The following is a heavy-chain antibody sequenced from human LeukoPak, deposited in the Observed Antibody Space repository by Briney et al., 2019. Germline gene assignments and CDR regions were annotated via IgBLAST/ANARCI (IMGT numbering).Heavy chain of an antibody. J-gene: IGHJ4*02. V-gene: IGHV3-7*03. CDR2: IKHDGSEK. D-gene: IGHD6-13*01. CDR3: ARSDRIAAAIDY. CDR1: GFTFNGYS. Sequence: PGGSLRLSCTASGFTFNGYSMTWVRQAPGMGLEWVANIKHDGSEKYYVDSVRGRFTISRDNAKNSLYLQMNSLRAEDTAVYYCARSDRIAAAIDYWGQGTLVTVSS.